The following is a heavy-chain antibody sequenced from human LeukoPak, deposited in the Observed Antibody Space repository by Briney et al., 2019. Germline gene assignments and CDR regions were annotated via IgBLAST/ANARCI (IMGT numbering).Heavy chain of an antibody. CDR1: GGTFSSYA. J-gene: IGHJ4*02. V-gene: IGHV1-69*04. CDR3: ASGPTAPTAYYFDY. D-gene: IGHD1/OR15-1a*01. Sequence: ASVKVSCEASGGTFSSYAISWVRQAPGQGLEWMGRIIPILGIANYAQKFQGRVTITADKSTSTAYMELSSLRSEDTAVYYCASGPTAPTAYYFDYWGQGTLVTVSS. CDR2: IIPILGIA.